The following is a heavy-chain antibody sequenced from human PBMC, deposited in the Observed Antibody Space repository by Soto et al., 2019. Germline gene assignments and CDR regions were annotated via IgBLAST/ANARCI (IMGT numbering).Heavy chain of an antibody. D-gene: IGHD3-10*01. CDR3: ASGGSGSYYKSWFDP. V-gene: IGHV1-69*13. CDR2: IIPIFGTA. CDR1: GGTFSSYA. J-gene: IGHJ5*02. Sequence: VKVSCKASGGTFSSYAISWVRQAPGQGLEWMGGIIPIFGTANYAQKFQGRVTITADESTSTAYMELSSLRSEDTAVYYCASGGSGSYYKSWFDPWGQGTLVTVSS.